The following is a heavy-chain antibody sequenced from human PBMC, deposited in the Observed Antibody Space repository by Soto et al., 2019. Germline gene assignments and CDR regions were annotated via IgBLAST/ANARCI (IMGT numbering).Heavy chain of an antibody. Sequence: GGSLRLSCAASGFTFSSYWMHWVRQVPGKGLVWVSRIKYDGTTTIYADSVKGRFTISRDNAKNTVYLQMNSLRAEDTAMYYCAGERQIAYYWGQGTLVTVSS. V-gene: IGHV3-74*01. CDR2: IKYDGTTT. J-gene: IGHJ4*02. CDR3: AGERQIAYY. CDR1: GFTFSSYW.